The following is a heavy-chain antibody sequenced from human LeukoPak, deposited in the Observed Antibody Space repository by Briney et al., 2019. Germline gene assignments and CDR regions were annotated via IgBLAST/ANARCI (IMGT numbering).Heavy chain of an antibody. Sequence: SETLSLTCAVYGGSFSGYYWSWIRQPPGKGLEWIGEINHSGSTNYNPSLKSRVTISVDTSKNQFSLKLSSVTAADTTVYYCARGRRGVVAATFLDYWGQGTLVTVSS. CDR3: ARGRRGVVAATFLDY. D-gene: IGHD2-15*01. J-gene: IGHJ4*02. CDR2: INHSGST. CDR1: GGSFSGYY. V-gene: IGHV4-34*01.